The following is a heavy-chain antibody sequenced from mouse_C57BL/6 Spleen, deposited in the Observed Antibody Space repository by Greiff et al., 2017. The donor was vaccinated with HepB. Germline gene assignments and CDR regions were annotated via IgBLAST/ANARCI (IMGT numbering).Heavy chain of an antibody. CDR2: INPNNGGT. V-gene: IGHV1-26*01. D-gene: IGHD1-1*01. J-gene: IGHJ1*03. CDR3: AREIYYGSSYRWYFDV. CDR1: GYTFTDYY. Sequence: EVQLQQSGPELVKPGASVKISCKASGYTFTDYYMNWVKQSHGKSLEWIGDINPNNGGTSYNQKFKGKATLTVDKSSSTAYMELRSLTSEDSAVYYCAREIYYGSSYRWYFDVWGTGTTVTVSS.